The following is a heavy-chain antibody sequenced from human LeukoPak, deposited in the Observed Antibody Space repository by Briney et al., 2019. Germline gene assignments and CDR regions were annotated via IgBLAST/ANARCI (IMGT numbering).Heavy chain of an antibody. CDR3: ASDSTSGWYSNRPDF. J-gene: IGHJ4*02. V-gene: IGHV3-74*01. CDR2: INGDVSST. D-gene: IGHD6-19*01. CDR1: GLTFSSYW. Sequence: PGGSLRLSCAASGLTFSSYWMHWVRQAPGKGLVWVSRINGDVSSTNYADSVKGRFTISRDNAKNTLYLQMNSLRAEDTAVYYCASDSTSGWYSNRPDFWGQGTLVTVSS.